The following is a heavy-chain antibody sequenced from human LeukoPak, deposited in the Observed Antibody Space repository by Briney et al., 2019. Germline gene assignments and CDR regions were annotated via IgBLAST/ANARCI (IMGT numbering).Heavy chain of an antibody. CDR3: ASQTSRDGYNLGD. CDR2: INPSGGST. Sequence: GASVKVSCKASGYTFTSYYMHWVRQAPGQGLEWMGVINPSGGSTSYAQKFQGRVTMTRDMSTSTVYMELSSLRSEDTAVYYCASQTSRDGYNLGDWGQGTLVTVSS. D-gene: IGHD5-24*01. J-gene: IGHJ4*02. V-gene: IGHV1-46*01. CDR1: GYTFTSYY.